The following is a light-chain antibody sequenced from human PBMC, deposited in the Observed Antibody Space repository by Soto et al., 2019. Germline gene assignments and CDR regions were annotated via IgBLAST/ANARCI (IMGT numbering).Light chain of an antibody. CDR1: QSISSW. J-gene: IGKJ5*01. V-gene: IGKV1-5*01. CDR3: QQSYSTPIT. CDR2: DAS. Sequence: DIQSTQSPSTLSASVGHIITITCRASQSISSWLAWYQQKPGKAPKLLIYDASSLESGVPSRFSGSGSGTDFTLTISSLQPEDFATYYCQQSYSTPITFGQGTRLEIK.